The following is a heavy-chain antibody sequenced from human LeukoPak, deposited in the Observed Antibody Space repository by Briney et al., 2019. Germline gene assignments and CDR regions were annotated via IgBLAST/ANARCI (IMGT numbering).Heavy chain of an antibody. CDR3: ATYCIHTGCYTGGGFQH. Sequence: PSQTLALTCTVSVGSISSGCYLWSWIPQPAGKVVGLIERNHTWGNTNYNHSLNGRGTISVDTSTNQCSLRLTSVTATDTAVYYCATYCIHTGCYTGGGFQHWGQGTLVTVSS. CDR1: VGSISSGCYL. J-gene: IGHJ1*01. V-gene: IGHV4-61*02. D-gene: IGHD2-2*02. CDR2: NHTWGNT.